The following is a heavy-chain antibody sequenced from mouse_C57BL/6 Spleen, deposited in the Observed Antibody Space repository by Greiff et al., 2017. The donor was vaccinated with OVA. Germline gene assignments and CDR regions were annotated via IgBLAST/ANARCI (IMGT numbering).Heavy chain of an antibody. V-gene: IGHV1-39*01. J-gene: IGHJ1*03. D-gene: IGHD1-1*01. CDR2: INPNYGTT. CDR3: AREGNYYGSRNWYFDV. CDR1: GYSFTDYN. Sequence: VQLKQSGPELVKPGASVKISCKASGYSFTDYNMNWVKQSNGKSLEWIGVINPNYGTTSYNQKFKGKATLTVDQSSSTAYMQLNSLTSEDSAVYYCAREGNYYGSRNWYFDVWGTGTTVTVSS.